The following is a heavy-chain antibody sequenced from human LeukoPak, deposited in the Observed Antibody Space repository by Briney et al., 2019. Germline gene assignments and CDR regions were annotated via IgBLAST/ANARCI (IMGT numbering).Heavy chain of an antibody. V-gene: IGHV4-34*01. CDR3: ARLPWGVAGLFLDY. CDR1: GGSFSGYY. J-gene: IGHJ4*02. Sequence: PSETLSLTCAVYGGSFSGYYWSWIRQPPGKGLGWIGEINHSGSTNYNPSLKSRVTISVDTSKNQFSLKLSSVTAADTAVYYCARLPWGVAGLFLDYWGQGTLVTVSS. CDR2: INHSGST. D-gene: IGHD6-19*01.